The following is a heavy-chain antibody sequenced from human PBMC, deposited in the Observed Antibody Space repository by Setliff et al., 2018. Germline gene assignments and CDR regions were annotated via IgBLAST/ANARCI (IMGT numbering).Heavy chain of an antibody. J-gene: IGHJ5*02. D-gene: IGHD2-2*01. CDR1: GYTFRSYA. Sequence: GASVKVSCKASGYTFRSYAMNWVRQAPGQGLEWMGWINTSTGNPTYAQGFTGRFVFSLDTSVSTAYLQISSLKPEDTAVYYCARDLGYCSRTSCHGDWFDPWGQGTLVTVSS. CDR3: ARDLGYCSRTSCHGDWFDP. V-gene: IGHV7-4-1*02. CDR2: INTSTGNP.